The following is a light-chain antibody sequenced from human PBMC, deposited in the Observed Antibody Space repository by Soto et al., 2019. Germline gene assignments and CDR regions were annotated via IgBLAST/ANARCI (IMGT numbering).Light chain of an antibody. Sequence: IVLTQYPATLSLSPGERATVSCRSGQSVSSFLAWYQKKPGQAPRLLIYGGSSRATGIPVRFSGSGSETDFTLTITRLEPEDFAVYYCQHYSSSRTFGQGTKVDIK. CDR2: GGS. CDR3: QHYSSSRT. J-gene: IGKJ1*01. V-gene: IGKV3-20*01. CDR1: QSVSSF.